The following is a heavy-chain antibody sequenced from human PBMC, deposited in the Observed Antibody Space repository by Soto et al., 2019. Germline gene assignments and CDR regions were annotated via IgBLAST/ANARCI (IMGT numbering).Heavy chain of an antibody. CDR1: GFSLSSIGMG. V-gene: IGHV2-5*02. CDR2: IYWDDDK. Sequence: QITVKESGLTLVKPTETLTLTCTFSGFSLSSIGMGVGWIRQPPGKALEWLALIYWDDDKRYSPSLSSRLTITKDPSKNEVDLTMTNVDPVDTATYYCARLTGGVYDSGRLWEKFDYWGQGTLVTVSS. CDR3: ARLTGGVYDSGRLWEKFDY. J-gene: IGHJ4*02. D-gene: IGHD5-12*01.